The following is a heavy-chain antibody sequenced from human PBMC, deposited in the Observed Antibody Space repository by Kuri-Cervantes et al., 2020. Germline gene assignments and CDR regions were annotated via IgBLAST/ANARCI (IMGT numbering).Heavy chain of an antibody. J-gene: IGHJ6*02. D-gene: IGHD6-13*01. Sequence: GESLKISCAASGFTFSSYGMHWVRQAPGKGLEWVAVIWYDGSNKYYADSVKGRFTISRDNSKNTLYLQVNSLRAEDTAVYYCARAKTYSSSWGGYYYYYGMDVWGQGTTVTVSS. CDR1: GFTFSSYG. CDR3: ARAKTYSSSWGGYYYYYGMDV. CDR2: IWYDGSNK. V-gene: IGHV3-33*01.